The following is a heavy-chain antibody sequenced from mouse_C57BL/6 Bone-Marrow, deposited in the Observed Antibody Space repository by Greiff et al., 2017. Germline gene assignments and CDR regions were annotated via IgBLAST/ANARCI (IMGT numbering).Heavy chain of an antibody. J-gene: IGHJ3*01. CDR3: TVDRLRGGFAY. CDR1: GYTFTSYW. CDR2: IYPGNSDT. D-gene: IGHD3-2*02. Sequence: VQLQQSGTVLARPGASVKMSCKTSGYTFTSYWMHWVKQRPGQGLEWIGAIYPGNSDTSYNQKFKGKAKLTAVTSASAAYMELSSLTNEAAAVYYCTVDRLRGGFAYWGQGTLVTVSA. V-gene: IGHV1-5*01.